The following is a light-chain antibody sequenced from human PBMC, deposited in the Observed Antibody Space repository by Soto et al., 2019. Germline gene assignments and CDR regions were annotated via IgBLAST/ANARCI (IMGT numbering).Light chain of an antibody. Sequence: EIVMTQSPATLSVSPGERATLSCRASQSVSSNLAWYQQKPGQAPRLLIYGASTRATGIPARLSGSGSGTEFTLTINSLQSEDFAVYYCQQYNNWPQTFGQGTKVEIK. J-gene: IGKJ1*01. CDR1: QSVSSN. CDR2: GAS. CDR3: QQYNNWPQT. V-gene: IGKV3-15*01.